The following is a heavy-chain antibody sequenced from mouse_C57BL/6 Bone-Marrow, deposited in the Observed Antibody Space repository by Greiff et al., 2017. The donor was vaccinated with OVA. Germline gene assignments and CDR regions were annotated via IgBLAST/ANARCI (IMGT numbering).Heavy chain of an antibody. V-gene: IGHV1-59*01. J-gene: IGHJ4*01. D-gene: IGHD1-1*02. Sequence: QVQLQQSGPELVKPGASVKISCKASGYTFTDYYMNWVKQSPGQGLEWIGVIDPSDSYTNYNQKFKGKATLTVDTSSSTAYMQLSSLTSEDSAVYYCARVGPYYYAMDYWGQGTSVTVSS. CDR3: ARVGPYYYAMDY. CDR1: GYTFTDYY. CDR2: IDPSDSYT.